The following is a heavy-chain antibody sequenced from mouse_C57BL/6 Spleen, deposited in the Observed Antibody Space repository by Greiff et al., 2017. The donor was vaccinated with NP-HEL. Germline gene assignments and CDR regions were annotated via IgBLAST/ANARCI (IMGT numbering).Heavy chain of an antibody. CDR1: GYTFTDYY. D-gene: IGHD2-12*01. J-gene: IGHJ3*01. CDR2: INPNNGGT. V-gene: IGHV1-26*01. Sequence: VQLQQSGPELVKPGASVKISCKASGYTFTDYYMNWVKQSHGKSLEWIGDINPNNGGTSYNQKFKGKATLTVDKSSSTAYMELRSLTSEDSAVYYCARGGRRLWFAYWGQGTLVTVSA. CDR3: ARGGRRLWFAY.